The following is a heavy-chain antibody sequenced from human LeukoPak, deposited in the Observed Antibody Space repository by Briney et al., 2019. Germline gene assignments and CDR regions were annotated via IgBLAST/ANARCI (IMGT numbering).Heavy chain of an antibody. V-gene: IGHV4-4*07. CDR1: GGSISSYY. Sequence: PSETLSLTCTVSGGSISSYYWSWIRQPAGKGLEWIGRIYTSGSTNYNPSLKSRVTISVDTSKNQFSLKLSSVTAADTAVYYCAREPYGSGINNWFDPWGQGTLVTVSS. J-gene: IGHJ5*02. CDR3: AREPYGSGINNWFDP. D-gene: IGHD3-10*01. CDR2: IYTSGST.